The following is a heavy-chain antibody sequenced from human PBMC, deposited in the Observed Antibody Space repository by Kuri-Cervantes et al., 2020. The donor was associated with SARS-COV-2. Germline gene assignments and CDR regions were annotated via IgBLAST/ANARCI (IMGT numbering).Heavy chain of an antibody. V-gene: IGHV3-23*01. CDR2: ISGSGGST. Sequence: GESLKISCAASGFTFSSYAMSWVRQAPGKGLEWVSAISGSGGSTYYADSVKGRFTISRDNSKNTLYLQMNSLRAEETAVYYCAKSGSYYFDYWGQGTLVTVSS. J-gene: IGHJ4*02. D-gene: IGHD1-26*01. CDR3: AKSGSYYFDY. CDR1: GFTFSSYA.